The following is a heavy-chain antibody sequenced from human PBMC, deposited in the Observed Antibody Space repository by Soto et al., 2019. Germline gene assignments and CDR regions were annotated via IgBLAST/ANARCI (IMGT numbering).Heavy chain of an antibody. D-gene: IGHD2-21*02. CDR1: GGSISSGDYY. CDR2: IYYSGST. CDR3: ARDGVAYCGGDCYS. V-gene: IGHV4-30-4*01. J-gene: IGHJ5*02. Sequence: SETLSLTCTVSGGSISSGDYYWSWIRQPPGKGLEWIGYIYYSGSTYYNPSLKSRVTMSLDTSKNQFSLKLSSVTAADTAVYYCARDGVAYCGGDCYSWGQGTLVTVSS.